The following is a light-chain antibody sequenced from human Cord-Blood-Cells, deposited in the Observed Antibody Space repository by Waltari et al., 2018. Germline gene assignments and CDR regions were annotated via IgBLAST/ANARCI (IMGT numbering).Light chain of an antibody. CDR1: QSVSSY. Sequence: EIVSTQSPATLSLSPGERATLSCRASQSVSSYLAWYQQKPGQAPRLLIYDASNRATGIPARFSGSVSGTDFTLTISSLEPEDFAVYYCQQRSNWPPWTFGQGTKVEIK. CDR3: QQRSNWPPWT. J-gene: IGKJ1*01. V-gene: IGKV3-11*01. CDR2: DAS.